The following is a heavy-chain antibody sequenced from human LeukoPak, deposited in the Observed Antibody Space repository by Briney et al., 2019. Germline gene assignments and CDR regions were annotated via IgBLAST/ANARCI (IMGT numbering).Heavy chain of an antibody. CDR3: ARGVDIAATIWGY. CDR2: IKIDGSEK. CDR1: GFTFSTYW. Sequence: GGSLRLSCAASGFTFSTYWMSWVRQAPGKGLEWVANIKIDGSEKYYVDSVKGRFTISRDNAKNSLYLQMNSLRVEDTAVYYCARGVDIAATIWGYWGQGTLVTVSS. D-gene: IGHD5-12*01. V-gene: IGHV3-7*03. J-gene: IGHJ4*02.